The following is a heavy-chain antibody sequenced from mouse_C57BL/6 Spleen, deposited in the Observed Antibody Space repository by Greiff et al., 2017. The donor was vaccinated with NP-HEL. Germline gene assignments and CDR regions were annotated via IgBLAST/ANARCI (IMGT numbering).Heavy chain of an antibody. CDR1: GFSLTSYA. CDR3: ARNDYDYDIPYAMDY. J-gene: IGHJ4*01. CDR2: IWTGGGT. V-gene: IGHV2-9-1*01. Sequence: VQLQQSGPGLVAPSQSLSITCTVSGFSLTSYAISWVRQPPGKGLEWLGVIWTGGGTNYNSALKSRLSISKDNSKSQVFLKMNSLQTDDTARYYWARNDYDYDIPYAMDYWGQGTSVTVSS. D-gene: IGHD2-4*01.